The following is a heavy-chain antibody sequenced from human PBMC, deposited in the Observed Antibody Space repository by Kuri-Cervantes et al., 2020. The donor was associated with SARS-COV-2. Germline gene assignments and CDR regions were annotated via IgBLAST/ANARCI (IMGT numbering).Heavy chain of an antibody. J-gene: IGHJ4*02. CDR1: GFTFSSYG. V-gene: IGHV3-33*01. D-gene: IGHD4/OR15-4a*01. Sequence: GGSLRLSCAASGFTFSSYGMHWVRQAPGKGLEWVAVIWYDGSNKYYADSVKGRFTISRDDAKKSLFLQMTSLSGDDTAMYYCARDWDYGGIKGGVHTQWGQGTLVTVSS. CDR3: ARDWDYGGIKGGVHTQ. CDR2: IWYDGSNK.